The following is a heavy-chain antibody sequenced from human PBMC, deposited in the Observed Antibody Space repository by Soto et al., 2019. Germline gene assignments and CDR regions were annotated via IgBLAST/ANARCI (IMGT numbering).Heavy chain of an antibody. CDR3: ARQITILNPFDY. CDR1: GGTFSTYV. Sequence: QVQLVQSGAEVKKPGSSVKVSCKASGGTFSTYVISWVRQAPGQGLEWMGGIIPIFGTANYAQKFQGRVTLPADESTTTAYRELSSLRSEDTAVYYCARQITILNPFDYWGQGTLVTVSS. J-gene: IGHJ4*02. V-gene: IGHV1-69*12. CDR2: IIPIFGTA. D-gene: IGHD3-3*01.